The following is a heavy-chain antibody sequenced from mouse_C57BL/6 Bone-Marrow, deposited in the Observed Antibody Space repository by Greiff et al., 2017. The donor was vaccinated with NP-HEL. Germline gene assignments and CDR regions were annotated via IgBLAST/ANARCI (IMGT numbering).Heavy chain of an antibody. D-gene: IGHD2-1*01. CDR2: IDPSDSYT. Sequence: QVQLKQPGAELVMPGASVKLSCKASGYTFTSYWMHWVKQRPGQGLEWIGEIDPSDSYTNSNQKFKGKSTLTVDKSSSTAYMQLSSLTSEDSAVYYCVYYGNYFDYWGQGTTLTVSS. J-gene: IGHJ2*01. CDR1: GYTFTSYW. V-gene: IGHV1-69*01. CDR3: VYYGNYFDY.